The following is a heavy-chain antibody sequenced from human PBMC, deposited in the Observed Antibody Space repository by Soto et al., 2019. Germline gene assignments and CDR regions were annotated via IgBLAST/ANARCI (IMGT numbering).Heavy chain of an antibody. V-gene: IGHV1-69*08. CDR1: VGTFSSYT. CDR3: ARDQGVRGVTIDY. CDR2: IIPILGIA. J-gene: IGHJ4*02. Sequence: QVQLVQSGAEVKTPGSSVKVSCKASVGTFSSYTISWVRQAPGQGLEWMGRIIPILGIANYAQKFQGRVTITEDKSTSTAYMELSSLRSEDTAVYYCARDQGVRGVTIDYWGQGTLVTVSS. D-gene: IGHD3-10*01.